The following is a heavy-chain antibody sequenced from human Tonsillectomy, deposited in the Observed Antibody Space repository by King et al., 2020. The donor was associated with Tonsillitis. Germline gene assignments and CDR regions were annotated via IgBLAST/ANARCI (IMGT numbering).Heavy chain of an antibody. CDR1: GVTFSSYA. Sequence: VQLVESGGDLVQPGGSLRLSCAASGVTFSSYAMSWVRQAPGRGLEWGSSISGRSCSTSYADSVRGRFTIPRDNSKNTLYLQMNTLRAEDTAVYYCAKDYYYASSYYYYYMDVWGKGTTVTVSS. V-gene: IGHV3-23*04. CDR2: ISGRSCST. CDR3: AKDYYYASSYYYYYMDV. D-gene: IGHD3-22*01. J-gene: IGHJ6*03.